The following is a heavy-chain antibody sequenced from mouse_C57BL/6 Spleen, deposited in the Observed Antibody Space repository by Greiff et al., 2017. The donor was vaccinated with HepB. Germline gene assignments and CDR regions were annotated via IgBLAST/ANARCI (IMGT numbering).Heavy chain of an antibody. CDR3: AGDYYAMDY. Sequence: DVMLVESGGGLVKPGGSLKLSCAASGFTFSDYGMHWVRQAPEKGLEWVAYISSGSSTIYYADTVKGRFTISRDNAKNTLFLQMTSLRSEDTAMYYCAGDYYAMDYWGQGTSVTVSS. V-gene: IGHV5-17*01. CDR2: ISSGSSTI. J-gene: IGHJ4*01. CDR1: GFTFSDYG.